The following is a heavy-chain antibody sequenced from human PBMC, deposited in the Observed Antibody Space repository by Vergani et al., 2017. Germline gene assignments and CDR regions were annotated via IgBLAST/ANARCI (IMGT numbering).Heavy chain of an antibody. V-gene: IGHV1-69*01. CDR3: ATGRRGYSYGYSYYYYYGMDV. D-gene: IGHD5-18*01. CDR1: GGTFSSYA. Sequence: QVQLVQSGAEVKKPGSSVKVSCKASGGTFSSYAISWVRQAPGQGLEWMGGIIPIFGTANYAQKFQGRVTITADESTSTAYMELSSLGSEDTAVYYCATGRRGYSYGYSYYYYYGMDVWGQGTTVTVSS. CDR2: IIPIFGTA. J-gene: IGHJ6*02.